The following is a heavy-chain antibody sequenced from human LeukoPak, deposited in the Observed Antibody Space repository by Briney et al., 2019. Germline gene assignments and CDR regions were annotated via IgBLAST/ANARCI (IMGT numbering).Heavy chain of an antibody. J-gene: IGHJ5*02. D-gene: IGHD6-13*01. V-gene: IGHV3-23*01. Sequence: GGSLRLSCAASGFTFSSHAMNWVRRAPGKGLEWVSLITGSASNTYYGDSVKGRFTVSRDISKNTVYLQMNSLRAEDTAVYYCAKEPGADTSNWYGSFDTWGQGTLVTVSS. CDR1: GFTFSSHA. CDR2: ITGSASNT. CDR3: AKEPGADTSNWYGSFDT.